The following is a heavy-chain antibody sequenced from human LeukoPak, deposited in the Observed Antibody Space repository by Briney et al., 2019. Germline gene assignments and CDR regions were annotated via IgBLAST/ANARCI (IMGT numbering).Heavy chain of an antibody. V-gene: IGHV3-15*01. CDR2: IKSKTDGGTT. J-gene: IGHJ6*04. CDR1: GFTFSNAW. CDR3: TTDCSSTSCNYYYYGMDV. D-gene: IGHD2-2*01. Sequence: GGSLRLSCAASGFTFSNAWMSWVRQAPGKGQEWVGRIKSKTDGGTTDYAAPVKGRFTISRDDSKNTLYLQMNSLKTEDTAVYYCTTDCSSTSCNYYYYGMDVWGKGTTVTVSS.